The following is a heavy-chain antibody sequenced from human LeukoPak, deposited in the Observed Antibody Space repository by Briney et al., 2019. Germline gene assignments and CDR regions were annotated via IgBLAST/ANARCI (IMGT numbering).Heavy chain of an antibody. D-gene: IGHD2-2*01. CDR1: GGSISSSSYY. V-gene: IGHV4-39*07. Sequence: PSETLSLTCTVSGGSISSSSYYWGWIRQPPGKGLEWIGSIYYSGSTYYNPSLKSRVTISVDTSKNQFSLKLSSVTAADTAVYYCARYNIRNRQYCSSTSCPLNWFDPWGQGTLVTVSS. J-gene: IGHJ5*02. CDR3: ARYNIRNRQYCSSTSCPLNWFDP. CDR2: IYYSGST.